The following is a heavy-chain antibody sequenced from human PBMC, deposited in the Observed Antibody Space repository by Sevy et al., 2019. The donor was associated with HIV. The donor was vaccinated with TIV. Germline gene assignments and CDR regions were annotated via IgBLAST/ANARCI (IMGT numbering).Heavy chain of an antibody. CDR2: MRHDGINK. CDR1: GFSFSNYG. J-gene: IGHJ3*02. Sequence: GGSLRLSCAASGFSFSNYGLHWVRQAPGKGLEWVSFMRHDGINKFYADSVKGRFTISRDNSKNTLHLQMTGLKTGDTAIYYCAGGRYDSSGSFDAFDIWGQGTMVTVSS. D-gene: IGHD3-22*01. V-gene: IGHV3-30*02. CDR3: AGGRYDSSGSFDAFDI.